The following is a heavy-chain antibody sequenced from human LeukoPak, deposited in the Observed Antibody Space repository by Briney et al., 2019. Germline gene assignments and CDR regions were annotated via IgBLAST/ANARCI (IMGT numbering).Heavy chain of an antibody. CDR1: GFTFSSYA. CDR2: ISGSGGST. D-gene: IGHD6-13*01. CDR3: AKARRAAGPIDY. V-gene: IGHV3-23*01. Sequence: GGSLRLSCAASGFTFSSYAMSWVRQAPGKGLEWVPAISGSGGSTYYADSLKGRFTISRDNSKNTLYLQMNSLRAEDTAVYYCAKARRAAGPIDYWGQGTLVTVSS. J-gene: IGHJ4*02.